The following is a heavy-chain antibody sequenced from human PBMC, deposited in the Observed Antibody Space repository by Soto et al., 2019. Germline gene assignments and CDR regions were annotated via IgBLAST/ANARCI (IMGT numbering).Heavy chain of an antibody. CDR2: IYATGTT. CDR1: GASISGFY. CDR3: VRDGTKTLRDWFDP. Sequence: AETLSLTCTVSGASISGFYWSWIRKSAGKGLEWIGRIYATGTTDYNPSLKSRVMMSVDTSKKQFSLKLRSVTAADTAVYYCVRDGTKTLRDWFDPWGQGISVTVSS. V-gene: IGHV4-4*07. J-gene: IGHJ5*02. D-gene: IGHD1-1*01.